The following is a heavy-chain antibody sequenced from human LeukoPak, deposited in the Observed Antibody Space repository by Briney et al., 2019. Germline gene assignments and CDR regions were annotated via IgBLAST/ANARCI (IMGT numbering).Heavy chain of an antibody. J-gene: IGHJ4*02. Sequence: GGSLRLSCAASGFTVSSNYMSWVRQAPGKGLEWVSAISGSGGSTYYADSVKGRFTISRDNSKNTLYLQMNSLRAEDTAVYYCAKSRGLVVPAAFDYWGQGTLVTVSS. CDR1: GFTVSSNY. CDR3: AKSRGLVVPAAFDY. D-gene: IGHD2-2*01. CDR2: ISGSGGST. V-gene: IGHV3-23*01.